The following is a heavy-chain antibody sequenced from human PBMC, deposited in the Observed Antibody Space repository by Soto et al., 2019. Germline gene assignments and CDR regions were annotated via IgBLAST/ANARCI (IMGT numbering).Heavy chain of an antibody. CDR3: ARGRITMVRGIDY. Sequence: SETLSLTCAVYGGSFSGYYWSWIRQPPGKGLEWIGEINHGGSTNYNPSLKSRVTISVDTSKNQFSLKLSSVTAADTAVYYCARGRITMVRGIDYWGQGTLVTVSS. CDR1: GGSFSGYY. V-gene: IGHV4-34*01. J-gene: IGHJ4*02. D-gene: IGHD3-10*01. CDR2: INHGGST.